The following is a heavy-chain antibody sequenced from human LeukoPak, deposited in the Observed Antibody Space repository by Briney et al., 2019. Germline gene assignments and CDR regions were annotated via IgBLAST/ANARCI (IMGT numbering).Heavy chain of an antibody. CDR3: ARDLPYDCFDY. CDR1: GFTFSSYW. J-gene: IGHJ4*02. CDR2: IKQDGSEK. D-gene: IGHD3-3*01. V-gene: IGHV3-7*01. Sequence: GGSLRLSCAASGFTFSSYWMSWVRQAPGKGLEWVANIKQDGSEKYYVDSVKGRFTISRDNAKNSLCLQMNSLRAEDTAVYYCARDLPYDCFDYWGQGTLVTVSS.